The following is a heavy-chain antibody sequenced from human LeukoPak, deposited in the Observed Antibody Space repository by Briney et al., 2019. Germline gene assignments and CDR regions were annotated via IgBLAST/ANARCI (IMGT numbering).Heavy chain of an antibody. CDR2: IYTSGST. V-gene: IGHV4-61*02. J-gene: IGHJ4*02. D-gene: IGHD1-26*01. Sequence: SETLSLTCTVSGGSISSGSYYWSWIRQPAGKGLEYIGRIYTSGSTNYNPSLKSRVTISVDTSKNQFSLKLSSVTAADTAVYYCARRPWPIVGATRYFDYWGQGTLVTVSS. CDR1: GGSISSGSYY. CDR3: ARRPWPIVGATRYFDY.